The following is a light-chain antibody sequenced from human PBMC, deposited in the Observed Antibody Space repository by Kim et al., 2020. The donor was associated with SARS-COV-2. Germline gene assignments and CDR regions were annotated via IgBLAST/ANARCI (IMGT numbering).Light chain of an antibody. J-gene: IGKJ5*01. CDR2: AAS. V-gene: IGKV1-39*01. CDR3: QQSRNTPVT. Sequence: ASVGARVTITCRASQSISSSLNWYQQKPGRAPQLLIYAASNLQSGVPSRFSGSGSGTDFTLTISSLQHEDFATYYCQQSRNTPVTFGQGTRLEIK. CDR1: QSISSS.